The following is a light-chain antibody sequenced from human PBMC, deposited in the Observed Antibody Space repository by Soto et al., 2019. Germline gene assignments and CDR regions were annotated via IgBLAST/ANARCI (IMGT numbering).Light chain of an antibody. Sequence: EIVMTQSPATLSVSPGERATLSCRASQSVDTNLAWFQQKPGQAPTFLIYGASTRATGITARFSVSGSGTEFTLTISSLQSEDFAVYYCHQYHNWYTFGQGTKLEIK. V-gene: IGKV3-15*01. CDR2: GAS. CDR1: QSVDTN. J-gene: IGKJ2*01. CDR3: HQYHNWYT.